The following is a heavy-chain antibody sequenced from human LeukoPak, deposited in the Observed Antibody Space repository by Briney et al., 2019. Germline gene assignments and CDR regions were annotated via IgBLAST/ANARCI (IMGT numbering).Heavy chain of an antibody. CDR3: AYYGSGIRTS. CDR2: INHSGST. CDR1: GGSFSGYY. V-gene: IGHV4-34*01. D-gene: IGHD3-10*01. J-gene: IGHJ5*02. Sequence: SETLSLTCAVYGGSFSGYYWSWIRQPPGKGLEWIGEINHSGSTNYNPSLKSRVTISVDTSKNQFSLKLSSVTAADTAVYYCAYYGSGIRTSWGQGTLVTVSS.